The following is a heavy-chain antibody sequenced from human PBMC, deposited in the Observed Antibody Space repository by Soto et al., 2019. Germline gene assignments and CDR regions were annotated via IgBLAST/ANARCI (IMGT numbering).Heavy chain of an antibody. Sequence: SGPTLVNPTQTLTLTCTFSGFSLSTSGVGVGWIRQPPGKALEWLALIYWNDDKRYSPSLKSRLTITKDTSKNQVVLTMTNMDPVDTATYYCAHSEGGVAARLYYFDYWGQGTLVTVSS. CDR3: AHSEGGVAARLYYFDY. V-gene: IGHV2-5*01. CDR2: IYWNDDK. J-gene: IGHJ4*02. CDR1: GFSLSTSGVG. D-gene: IGHD6-6*01.